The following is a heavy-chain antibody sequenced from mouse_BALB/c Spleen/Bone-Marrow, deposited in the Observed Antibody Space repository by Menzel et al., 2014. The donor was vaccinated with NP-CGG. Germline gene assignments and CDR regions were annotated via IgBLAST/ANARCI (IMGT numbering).Heavy chain of an antibody. J-gene: IGHJ3*01. Sequence: EVQRVESGAELVKPGASVKLSCTASGFNIKDTYMHWVKRRPEQGLEWIGRIDPANGNTKYDPKFQGKATITADTSSNTAYLQLSSLTSEDTAVYYCARWGITTEFAYWGQGTLVTVSP. CDR1: GFNIKDTY. V-gene: IGHV14-3*02. CDR3: ARWGITTEFAY. CDR2: IDPANGNT. D-gene: IGHD2-4*01.